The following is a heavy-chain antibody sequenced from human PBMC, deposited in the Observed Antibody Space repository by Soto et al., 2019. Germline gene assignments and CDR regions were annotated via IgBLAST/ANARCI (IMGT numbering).Heavy chain of an antibody. CDR3: ARDKYYGPGNDY. CDR1: GFTFPNYW. CDR2: IKQDGSGK. J-gene: IGHJ4*02. D-gene: IGHD3-10*01. Sequence: GGSLRLSCGTSGFTFPNYWMSWVRQAPGKGLEWVANIKQDGSGKYYVDSVKGRFTISRDNAKNSVYLQMNSLRVEDTALYYCARDKYYGPGNDYWGQGTLVTVSS. V-gene: IGHV3-7*05.